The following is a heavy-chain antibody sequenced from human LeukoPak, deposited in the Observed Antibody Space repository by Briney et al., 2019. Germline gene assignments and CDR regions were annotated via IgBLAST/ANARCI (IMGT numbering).Heavy chain of an antibody. V-gene: IGHV3-21*01. Sequence: GGSLRLSCAASGFTFSSYSMNWVRQAPGKGLEWVSSISSSSSYIYYADSVKGRFTISRDNAKNSLYPQMNSLRAEDTAVYYCARDQTSRVVGATTDNYYYYYMDVWGKGTTVTVSS. CDR3: ARDQTSRVVGATTDNYYYYYMDV. CDR1: GFTFSSYS. J-gene: IGHJ6*03. CDR2: ISSSSSYI. D-gene: IGHD1-26*01.